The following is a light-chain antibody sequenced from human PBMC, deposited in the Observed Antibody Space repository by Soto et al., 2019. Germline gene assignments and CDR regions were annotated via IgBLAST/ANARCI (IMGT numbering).Light chain of an antibody. CDR2: SNN. CDR3: AAWDDSLNGRYV. J-gene: IGLJ1*01. Sequence: QSVLTQPPSASGTPGQRVTISCSGSSSNIGSNTVNWYQQLPGTAPKLLIYSNNQLPSGVPDRFSGSQSGTSASLAISGLQTEDEADYYCAAWDDSLNGRYVFGTGTKLTVL. V-gene: IGLV1-44*01. CDR1: SSNIGSNT.